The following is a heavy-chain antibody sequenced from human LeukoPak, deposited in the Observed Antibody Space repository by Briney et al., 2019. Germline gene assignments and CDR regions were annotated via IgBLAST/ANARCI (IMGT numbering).Heavy chain of an antibody. J-gene: IGHJ5*02. Sequence: SETLSLTCTVSGGSISSGSYYWSWIRQPAGKGLEWIGRVYTSGSTNYNPSLKSRVTISVDASKNQFSLKLSSVTAADTAVYYCARDNDFWSAWGQGTLVTVSS. V-gene: IGHV4-61*02. D-gene: IGHD3-3*01. CDR3: ARDNDFWSA. CDR1: GGSISSGSYY. CDR2: VYTSGST.